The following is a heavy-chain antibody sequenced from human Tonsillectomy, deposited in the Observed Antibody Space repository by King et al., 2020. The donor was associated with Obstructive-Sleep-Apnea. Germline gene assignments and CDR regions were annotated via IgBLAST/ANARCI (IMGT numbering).Heavy chain of an antibody. V-gene: IGHV3-30*04. CDR1: GFTFSDYP. CDR2: ISYDGSRK. J-gene: IGHJ4*02. CDR3: ARGALVPPASPFDF. Sequence: VQLVESGGGVVQPGRSLRLSCAASGFTFSDYPIHWVRQAPGKELEWVTIISYDGSRKYYADSVKGRFTISRVNSKNILYLQMNSLRAEDTAVYYCARGALVPPASPFDFWGQGTLVTVSS. D-gene: IGHD2-2*01.